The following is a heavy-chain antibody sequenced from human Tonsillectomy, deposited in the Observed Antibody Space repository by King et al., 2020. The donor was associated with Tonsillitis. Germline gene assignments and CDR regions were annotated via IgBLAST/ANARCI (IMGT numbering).Heavy chain of an antibody. J-gene: IGHJ4*02. CDR1: GFSFSTYS. CDR3: ARDGMSGSGRYFDY. D-gene: IGHD6-19*01. CDR2: ISGSSSL. V-gene: IGHV3-21*01. Sequence: QLVQSWGGLVNPGGSLRLSCAASGFSFSTYSINWVRQAPGKGLEWVSSISGSSSLQYVDSVKGRFPFSRDNAKNSVYLQMNSLRADDTAVYYCARDGMSGSGRYFDYWGQGTLVTVSS.